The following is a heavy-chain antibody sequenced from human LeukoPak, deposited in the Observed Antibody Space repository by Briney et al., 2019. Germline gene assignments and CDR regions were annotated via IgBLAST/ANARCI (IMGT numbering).Heavy chain of an antibody. CDR2: IRGKPYGETT. Sequence: GGSLRLSCAASGFTFSSYAMHWVRQAPGKGLEWVGFIRGKPYGETTEYAASVQGRFTISRDDSESTTYLQLNSLKTEDTAVYYCTRGSDTIFGVARDGFDSWGQGTLVTASS. D-gene: IGHD3-3*01. V-gene: IGHV3-49*04. CDR3: TRGSDTIFGVARDGFDS. CDR1: GFTFSSYA. J-gene: IGHJ4*02.